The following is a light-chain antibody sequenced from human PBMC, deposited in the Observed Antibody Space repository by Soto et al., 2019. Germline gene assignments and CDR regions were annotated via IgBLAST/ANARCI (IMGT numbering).Light chain of an antibody. CDR1: QSISTW. Sequence: QMTQSPSTLSASVGDTVTITCRASQSISTWLAWYQQKPGKAPKLLIYKASTLESGVPSRFSGSGSGTEFTLTISSLQPDDFATYFCQQYNTYSTFGHGTKVEIK. CDR3: QQYNTYST. V-gene: IGKV1-5*03. CDR2: KAS. J-gene: IGKJ1*01.